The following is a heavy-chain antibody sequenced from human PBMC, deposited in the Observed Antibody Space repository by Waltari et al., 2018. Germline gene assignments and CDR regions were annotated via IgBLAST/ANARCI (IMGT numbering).Heavy chain of an antibody. V-gene: IGHV4-34*01. J-gene: IGHJ5*02. CDR2: INHSGST. Sequence: QVQLQQWGAGLLKPSETLSLTCAVYGGSFSGYYWSWIRQPPGKGLEWIGEINHSGSTNYNPSLKSRVTVSVDTSKNQFSLKLSSVTAADTAVYYCARGCLSPTYYDFWSGYFGIDPWGQGTLVTVSS. D-gene: IGHD3-3*01. CDR1: GGSFSGYY. CDR3: ARGCLSPTYYDFWSGYFGIDP.